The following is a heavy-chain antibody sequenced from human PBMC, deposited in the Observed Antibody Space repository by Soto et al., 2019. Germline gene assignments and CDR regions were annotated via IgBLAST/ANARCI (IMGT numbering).Heavy chain of an antibody. CDR1: GFTFSNFA. Sequence: GGSLRLSCAASGFTFSNFAMSWVRQAPGKGLEWVSTISGSGGSTYYGASVKGRFTISRDHSKNTLYLQMNTLRAEDTAVYYCAKGATSGYSPPDAFDVWGQGTMVTVSS. J-gene: IGHJ3*01. CDR3: AKGATSGYSPPDAFDV. V-gene: IGHV3-23*01. CDR2: ISGSGGST. D-gene: IGHD3-22*01.